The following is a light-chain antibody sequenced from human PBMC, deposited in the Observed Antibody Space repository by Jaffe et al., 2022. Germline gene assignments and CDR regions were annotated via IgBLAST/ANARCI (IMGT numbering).Light chain of an antibody. CDR3: HQYYTAPHT. Sequence: DIVMTQSPDSLAVSLGERATINCKSSQSVLYRSNNNNFLAWYQQKPGQPPKLLIYWASTRESGVPDRFSGSGSGTDFTLTISSLQAEDVAVYYCHQYYTAPHTFGQGTKLEIK. V-gene: IGKV4-1*01. CDR1: QSVLYRSNNNNF. J-gene: IGKJ2*01. CDR2: WAS.